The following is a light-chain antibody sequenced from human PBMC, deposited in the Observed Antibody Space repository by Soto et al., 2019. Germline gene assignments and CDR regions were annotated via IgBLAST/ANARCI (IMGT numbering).Light chain of an antibody. Sequence: QSVLTQPPSGSGSPGQSGAISCTGTSSDVGGYNYVSWYQQHPGKAPKLMIYEVNKRPSGVPDRFSGSKSGNTASLTVSGLQAEDEAAYYCSSYAGSSNVFGTGTKVTVL. V-gene: IGLV2-8*01. CDR3: SSYAGSSNV. CDR1: SSDVGGYNY. J-gene: IGLJ1*01. CDR2: EVN.